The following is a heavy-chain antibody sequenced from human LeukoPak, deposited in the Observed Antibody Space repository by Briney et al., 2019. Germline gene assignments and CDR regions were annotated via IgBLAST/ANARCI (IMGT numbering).Heavy chain of an antibody. J-gene: IGHJ3*02. Sequence: ASVKVSCKASGYTFTGYYMHWVRQAPGQGLEWMGWMNPNSGNTGYAQKFQGRVTMTRNTSISTAYMELSSLRSEDTAVYYCARGNFREVFPYGLDIWGQGTMVTVSS. CDR1: GYTFTGYY. D-gene: IGHD3-9*01. V-gene: IGHV1-8*02. CDR3: ARGNFREVFPYGLDI. CDR2: MNPNSGNT.